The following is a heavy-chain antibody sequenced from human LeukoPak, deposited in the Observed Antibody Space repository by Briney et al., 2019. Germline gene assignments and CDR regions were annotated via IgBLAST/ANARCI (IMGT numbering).Heavy chain of an antibody. D-gene: IGHD2-15*01. CDR1: GGSISHDDYY. CDR3: ARGVVYCSGGSCLNWFDP. V-gene: IGHV4-30-4*08. Sequence: SQTLSLTCTVSGGSISHDDYYWSWIRQPPGKGLEWIGYISYSGNTYYNPSLKSRLTISMDTSKNHFSLKLSSVTAADTAVYYCARGVVYCSGGSCLNWFDPWGQGTLVTVSS. CDR2: ISYSGNT. J-gene: IGHJ5*02.